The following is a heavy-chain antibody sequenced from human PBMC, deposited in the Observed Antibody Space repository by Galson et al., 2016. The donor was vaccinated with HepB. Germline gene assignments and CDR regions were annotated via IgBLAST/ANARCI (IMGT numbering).Heavy chain of an antibody. CDR2: INHGGLT. D-gene: IGHD1-1*01. V-gene: IGHV4-34*01. J-gene: IGHJ6*03. CDR1: GGSFTSYP. Sequence: SETLSLTCAVHGGSFTSYPWTWIRQAPGKGLEWIGAINHGGLTNYKPSLTSRITLSVAKSKNQFSLSLSRVTAADPAVYYCARGTSGSAWGASYFHNYYMDVWGEGTTVTVSS. CDR3: ARGTSGSAWGASYFHNYYMDV.